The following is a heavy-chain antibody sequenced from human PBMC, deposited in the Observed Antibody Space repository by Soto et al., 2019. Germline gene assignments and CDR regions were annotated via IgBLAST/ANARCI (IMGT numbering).Heavy chain of an antibody. D-gene: IGHD3-22*01. V-gene: IGHV5-10-1*01. CDR1: GYSFAGYW. CDR2: IDPSDSQT. CDR3: ARQIYDSDTGPNFQYYFDS. Sequence: GESLKISCKGSGYSFAGYWITWVRQKPGKGLDWMGRIDPSDSQTYYSPSFRGHVTISVTKSITTVFLQLSSLRASDTAMYYCARQIYDSDTGPNFQYYFDSWGQGTPVTVSS. J-gene: IGHJ4*02.